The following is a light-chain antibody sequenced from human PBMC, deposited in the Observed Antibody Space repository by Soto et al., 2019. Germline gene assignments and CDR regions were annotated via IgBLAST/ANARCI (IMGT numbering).Light chain of an antibody. J-gene: IGLJ2*01. CDR2: GNT. Sequence: QSVLTQPPSVSGAPGQRVTISCTGSSSNIGAGYDAHWYQQLPGTAPKLLIYGNTNRPSGVPDRFSASKSGTSASLAITGLQGDDEADYYCQSYDSTLSGSGVVFGGGAKLTVL. V-gene: IGLV1-40*01. CDR1: SSNIGAGYD. CDR3: QSYDSTLSGSGVV.